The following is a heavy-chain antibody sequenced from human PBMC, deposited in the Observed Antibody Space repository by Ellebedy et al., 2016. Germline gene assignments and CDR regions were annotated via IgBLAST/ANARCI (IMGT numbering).Heavy chain of an antibody. Sequence: SETLSLXXTASGGSITSYYWSWVRQPPGKGLEWIGYIYNSGITSYNPSLKSRLTITIDTSKNQFSLKLSSVTAADTAVYYCARQPMGRGVIVNLYYYYGMDVWGQGTTVTVSS. CDR2: IYNSGIT. D-gene: IGHD3-10*01. CDR1: GGSITSYY. CDR3: ARQPMGRGVIVNLYYYYGMDV. J-gene: IGHJ6*02. V-gene: IGHV4-59*08.